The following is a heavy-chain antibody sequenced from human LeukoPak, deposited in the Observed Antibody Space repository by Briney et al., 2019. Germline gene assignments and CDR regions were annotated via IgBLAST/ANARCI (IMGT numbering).Heavy chain of an antibody. CDR2: INDGGDT. CDR1: GGSFNGYD. D-gene: IGHD5-24*01. CDR3: ARGLGWKVATMGLFFMDV. J-gene: IGHJ6*03. V-gene: IGHV4-34*01. Sequence: PSETLSLTCGVYGGSFNGYDWSWVRQPPGKGLEWIGEINDGGDTNYNPSLKSRVTMSVDTSKNQFSLKLRSVTAADTAVYYCARGLGWKVATMGLFFMDVWGEGTTVTVSS.